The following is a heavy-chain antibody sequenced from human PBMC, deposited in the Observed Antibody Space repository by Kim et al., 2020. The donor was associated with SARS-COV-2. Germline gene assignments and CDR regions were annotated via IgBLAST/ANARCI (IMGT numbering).Heavy chain of an antibody. Sequence: GGSLRLSCAASGFTFSSYALSWVRQAPGKGLEWVSTITGSGDNTYYADSVKGRFTISRDNSKNTVYLQMTNLRAEDTAVYYCAKGLWTTVTTWQGNWGQGTLVTVSS. CDR3: AKGLWTTVTTWQGN. D-gene: IGHD4-17*01. J-gene: IGHJ4*02. CDR2: ITGSGDNT. V-gene: IGHV3-23*01. CDR1: GFTFSSYA.